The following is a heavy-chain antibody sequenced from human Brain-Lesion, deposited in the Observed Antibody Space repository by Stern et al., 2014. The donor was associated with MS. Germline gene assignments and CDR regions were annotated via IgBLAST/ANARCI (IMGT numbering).Heavy chain of an antibody. V-gene: IGHV3-21*01. CDR3: ARVDCSGTNCFYYYYGMDV. D-gene: IGHD2-2*01. CDR1: GFTFNSYS. CDR2: MSVGTDYI. J-gene: IGHJ6*02. Sequence: VQLVQSGGGLVKPGGSLRLSCEASGFTFNSYSMNWVRQAPGKGLERDSSMSVGTDYIYYADSVKGRFTISRDNAKNSLFLQMNTLRAEDTGVYYCARVDCSGTNCFYYYYGMDVWGQGTTVTVSS.